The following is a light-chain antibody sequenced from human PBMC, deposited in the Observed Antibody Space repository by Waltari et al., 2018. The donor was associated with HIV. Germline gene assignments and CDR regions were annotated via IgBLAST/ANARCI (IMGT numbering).Light chain of an antibody. Sequence: QSVLTQPPSASGTPGQRVTISCSGSISNIGSNTVNWYQQLPGTAPKLPIYTTNPRPSGVPDRCSGSKSGASASLAISGLQSDDEADYYCATWDDSLNGPVFGGGTKLTVL. V-gene: IGLV1-44*01. CDR3: ATWDDSLNGPV. CDR2: TTN. J-gene: IGLJ3*02. CDR1: ISNIGSNT.